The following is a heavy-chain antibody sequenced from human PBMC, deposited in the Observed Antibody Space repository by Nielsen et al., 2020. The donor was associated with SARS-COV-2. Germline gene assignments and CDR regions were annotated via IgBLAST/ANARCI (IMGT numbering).Heavy chain of an antibody. Sequence: GSLRLSCAASGFTFSSYAMHWVRQAPGKGLEWVAVISYDGSNKYYADSVKGRFTISRDNSKNTLYLQMNSLRAEDTAVYYCAREWDIVVVPAAMCWFDPWGQGTLVTVSS. J-gene: IGHJ5*02. CDR1: GFTFSSYA. CDR2: ISYDGSNK. CDR3: AREWDIVVVPAAMCWFDP. D-gene: IGHD2-2*01. V-gene: IGHV3-30-3*01.